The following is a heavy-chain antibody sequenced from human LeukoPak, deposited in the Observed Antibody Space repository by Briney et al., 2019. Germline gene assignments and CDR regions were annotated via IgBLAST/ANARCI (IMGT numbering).Heavy chain of an antibody. V-gene: IGHV3-33*01. CDR2: IWYDGSHK. J-gene: IGHJ5*01. CDR1: GFTFSSYG. Sequence: GGSLRLSCAASGFTFSSYGFHWVRQAPGKGLEWVALIWYDGSHKYYADSVKGRFTISRDDSKNTLYLQMDSLRAEDTAIYFCARDPRNYHTSGSYYDSWGQGTLVTVSS. D-gene: IGHD3-10*01. CDR3: ARDPRNYHTSGSYYDS.